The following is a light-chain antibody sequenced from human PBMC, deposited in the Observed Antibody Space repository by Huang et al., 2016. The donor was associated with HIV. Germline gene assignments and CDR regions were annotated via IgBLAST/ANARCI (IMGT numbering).Light chain of an antibody. V-gene: IGKV3-11*01. CDR2: DAS. Sequence: EIVLTQSPATLSLSPGERATLSCRASQSVISYLAWYQQKPGQAPRLLIYDASNRAPGILARFSGSGSGTDFTLTISSLDLEDFAVYYCQQRLGTFGPGTKVDIK. CDR1: QSVISY. CDR3: QQRLGT. J-gene: IGKJ3*01.